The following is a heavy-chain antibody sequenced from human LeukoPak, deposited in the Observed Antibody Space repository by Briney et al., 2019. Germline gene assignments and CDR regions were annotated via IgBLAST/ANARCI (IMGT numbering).Heavy chain of an antibody. D-gene: IGHD3-22*01. CDR3: ACLTTADAFDI. CDR2: IYDSGST. CDR1: GYSISSGYY. V-gene: IGHV4-61*01. Sequence: SETLSLTCTVSGYSISSGYYWSWIRQPPGKGLEWIGYIYDSGSTNYNPSLKSRVTISVDTSKNQFSLKLSSVTAADTAVYYCACLTTADAFDIWGQGTMVTVSS. J-gene: IGHJ3*02.